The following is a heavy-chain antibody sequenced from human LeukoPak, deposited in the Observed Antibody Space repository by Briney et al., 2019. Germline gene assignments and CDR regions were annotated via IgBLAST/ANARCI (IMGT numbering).Heavy chain of an antibody. J-gene: IGHJ5*02. V-gene: IGHV1-18*04. CDR3: ARGPYSSGWYNRWFDP. Sequence: ASVKVSCKASGYTFTGYYMHWVRQAPGQGLEWMGWISAYNGNTNYAQKLQGRVTMTTDTSTSTAYMELRSLRSDDTAVYYCARGPYSSGWYNRWFDPWGQGTLVTVSS. D-gene: IGHD6-19*01. CDR1: GYTFTGYY. CDR2: ISAYNGNT.